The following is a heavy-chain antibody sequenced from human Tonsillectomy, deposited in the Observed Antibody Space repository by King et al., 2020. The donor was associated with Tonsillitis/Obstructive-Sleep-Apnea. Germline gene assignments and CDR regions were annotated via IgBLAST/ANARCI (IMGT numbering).Heavy chain of an antibody. D-gene: IGHD2-2*01. Sequence: VQLVESGGGWVQPGGSLRLSCAASGFTVSSNYMNWVRQAPGKGLEWVSLLYSGGSTYHADSLKGRFTISRDNSKNTLYLQMNSLRAEDTAVYYCARDRESTSSWVAFDIWGQATMVTVSS. J-gene: IGHJ3*02. V-gene: IGHV3-53*04. CDR3: ARDRESTSSWVAFDI. CDR2: LYSGGST. CDR1: GFTVSSNY.